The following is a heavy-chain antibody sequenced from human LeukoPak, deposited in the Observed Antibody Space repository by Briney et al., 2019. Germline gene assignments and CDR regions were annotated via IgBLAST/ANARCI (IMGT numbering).Heavy chain of an antibody. CDR2: INPSGGST. D-gene: IGHD1-1*01. J-gene: IGHJ4*02. Sequence: ASVKVSCKASGYTLTSYYMHWVRQAPGQGLEWMGIINPSGGSTSYAQKFQGRVTMTRDTSTGTVYMELSSLRSEDTAVYYCASNVQTGTQNYWGQGTLVTVSS. V-gene: IGHV1-46*01. CDR3: ASNVQTGTQNY. CDR1: GYTLTSYY.